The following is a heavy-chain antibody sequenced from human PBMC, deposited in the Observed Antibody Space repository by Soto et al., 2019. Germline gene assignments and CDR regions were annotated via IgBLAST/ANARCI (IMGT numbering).Heavy chain of an antibody. CDR3: ARDGMAGITIFGVVIPNWYFDL. J-gene: IGHJ2*01. V-gene: IGHV3-33*01. CDR1: GFTFSSYG. CDR2: IWYDGSNK. D-gene: IGHD3-3*01. Sequence: QVQLVESGGGVVQPGRSLRLSCAASGFTFSSYGMHWVRQAPGKGLEWVAVIWYDGSNKYYADSVKGRFTISRDNSKNTLYLQMNSLRAQDTAVYYGARDGMAGITIFGVVIPNWYFDLWGRGTLVTVSS.